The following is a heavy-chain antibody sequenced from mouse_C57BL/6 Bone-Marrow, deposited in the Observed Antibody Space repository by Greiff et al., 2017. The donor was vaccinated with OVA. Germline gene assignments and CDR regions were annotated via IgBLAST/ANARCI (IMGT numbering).Heavy chain of an antibody. CDR2: IYPGSGST. D-gene: IGHD1-1*01. Sequence: VQLQQPGAELVKPGASVKMSCKASGYTFTSYWITWVKQRPGQGLEWIGDIYPGSGSTNYNEKFQSKATLTVDTSSSTAYMQLSILTSEDSAVYYCARPPYYGSSYGYWGQGTTLTVSS. J-gene: IGHJ2*01. V-gene: IGHV1-55*01. CDR1: GYTFTSYW. CDR3: ARPPYYGSSYGY.